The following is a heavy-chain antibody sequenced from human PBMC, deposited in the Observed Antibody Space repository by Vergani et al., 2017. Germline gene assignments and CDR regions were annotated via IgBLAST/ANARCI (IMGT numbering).Heavy chain of an antibody. CDR2: IRSKAYGGTT. V-gene: IGHV3-49*03. CDR3: ARGGARSDGMDV. D-gene: IGHD1-26*01. J-gene: IGHJ6*02. CDR1: GFTFGDYA. Sequence: EVQLVESGGGLVQPGRSLRLSCTASGFTFGDYAMSWFRQAPGKGLEWVGFIRSKAYGGTTEYAASVKGRFTISRDNSKNTLYLQMNSLRAEDTAVYYCARGGARSDGMDVWGQGTTVTVSS.